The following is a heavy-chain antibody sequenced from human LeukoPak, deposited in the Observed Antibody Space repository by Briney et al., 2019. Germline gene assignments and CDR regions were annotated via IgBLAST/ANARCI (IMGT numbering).Heavy chain of an antibody. CDR2: IYYSEST. J-gene: IGHJ6*02. CDR3: AGGAGKCYFHGMDV. V-gene: IGHV4-59*01. CDR1: GGSTSTYY. Sequence: SETLSLTCTVSGGSTSTYYWSWIRPPPGKGLEWIGYIYYSESTNYNPSLKSRVTISLDTPQNQFSLKLSSVTAADTPVYYCAGGAGKCYFHGMDVWGQGTTVTVSS.